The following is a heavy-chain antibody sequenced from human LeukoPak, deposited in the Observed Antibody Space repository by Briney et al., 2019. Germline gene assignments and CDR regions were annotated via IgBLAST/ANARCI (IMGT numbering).Heavy chain of an antibody. V-gene: IGHV4-59*01. D-gene: IGHD3-22*01. CDR3: AREFDSSSSWTKWFDP. J-gene: IGHJ5*02. CDR2: IYYTGST. CDR1: GASISSCS. Sequence: SETLSLTCTVSGASISSCSWSWIRQPPGKGLEWIGYIYYTGSTNYNPSLKSRVTMSVDTSKNQFSLRLSFVTAADTAVYYCAREFDSSSSWTKWFDPWGQGTLVTVSS.